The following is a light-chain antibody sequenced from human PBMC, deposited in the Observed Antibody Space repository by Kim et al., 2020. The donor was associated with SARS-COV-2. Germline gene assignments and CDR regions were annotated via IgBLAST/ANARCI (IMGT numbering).Light chain of an antibody. CDR2: GAS. Sequence: SPGERATLSCRASQSVSSNLAWYQQKPGQAPRLLIYGASTRATGIPARFSGSGSGTEFTLIISSLQSEDFAVYYCQQYNNWPPLYTFGQGTKLEI. J-gene: IGKJ2*01. V-gene: IGKV3-15*01. CDR1: QSVSSN. CDR3: QQYNNWPPLYT.